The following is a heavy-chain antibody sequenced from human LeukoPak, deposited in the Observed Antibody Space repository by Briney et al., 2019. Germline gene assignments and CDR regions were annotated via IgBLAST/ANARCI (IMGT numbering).Heavy chain of an antibody. CDR1: GFTFSSYA. D-gene: IGHD3-10*01. CDR3: ARGVYGSGTNRPMDV. J-gene: IGHJ6*03. V-gene: IGHV3-64*01. CDR2: ISSNGGST. Sequence: RGSLRLSCAASGFTFSSYAMHWVRQAPGKGLEYVSAISSNGGSTYYANSVKGGFTISRDNSKNTLYLQMGSLRAEDMAVYYCARGVYGSGTNRPMDVWGKGTTVTVSS.